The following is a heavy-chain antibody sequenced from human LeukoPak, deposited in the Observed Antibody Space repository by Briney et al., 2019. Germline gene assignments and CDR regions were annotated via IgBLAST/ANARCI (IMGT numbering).Heavy chain of an antibody. V-gene: IGHV3-30*03. Sequence: GGSLRLSCAASGFTFSSYGMHWVRQAPGKGLEWVAVISYDGSNEYYADSVKGRFTISRDNSKNTLSLQMNTLRPEDTAVYYCARPIDNGSGSYYFDYWGQGSLVTVSS. CDR3: ARPIDNGSGSYYFDY. CDR2: ISYDGSNE. D-gene: IGHD3-10*01. J-gene: IGHJ4*02. CDR1: GFTFSSYG.